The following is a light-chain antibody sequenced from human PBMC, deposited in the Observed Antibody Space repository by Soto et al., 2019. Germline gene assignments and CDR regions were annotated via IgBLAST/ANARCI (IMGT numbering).Light chain of an antibody. J-gene: IGKJ5*01. Sequence: EIVLTQSPATLSLSPLEIATLFFSACQSFSSSLAWYQQKPGQALRLLIYDASDRASGIPGRFSGSGSGTDFTLTSGSLEPEDFAVYYCQQRSNWPPITFGQGTRLEIK. CDR2: DAS. V-gene: IGKV3-11*01. CDR1: QSFSSS. CDR3: QQRSNWPPIT.